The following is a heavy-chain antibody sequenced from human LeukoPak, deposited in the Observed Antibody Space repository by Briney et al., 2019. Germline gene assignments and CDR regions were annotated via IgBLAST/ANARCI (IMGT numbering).Heavy chain of an antibody. CDR1: GFILCSYN. CDR3: AGNAYPEVLDF. D-gene: IGHD3-16*01. J-gene: IGHJ4*02. CDR2: IWYDGSNK. V-gene: IGHV3-33*01. Sequence: GGSLRLSWAASGFILCSYNMLWVRQAPGKGLEWVAIIWYDGSNKYYADSVKGRFTISRDNSKKTLYLQMNSLRAEDTAVYYCAGNAYPEVLDFWGQGTLVTVSS.